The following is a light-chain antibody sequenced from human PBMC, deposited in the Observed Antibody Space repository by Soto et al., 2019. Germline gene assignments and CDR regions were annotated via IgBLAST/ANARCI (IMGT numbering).Light chain of an antibody. CDR1: SSNIGAGYD. J-gene: IGLJ2*01. CDR2: GNS. Sequence: QSVLTQPPSVSGAPGQRVTISCTGSSSNIGAGYDVHWYQQLPGTAPKLLIYGNSNRPSGVPDRFSGSKSGTSASLAITGVQAEDEADYYCQSYDSSLRLLFGGGTKLTVL. CDR3: QSYDSSLRLL. V-gene: IGLV1-40*01.